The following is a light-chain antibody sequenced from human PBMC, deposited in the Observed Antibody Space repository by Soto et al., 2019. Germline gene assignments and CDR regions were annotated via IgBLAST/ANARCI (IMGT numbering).Light chain of an antibody. CDR3: QQYNNLPPT. CDR1: QYISSD. Sequence: EIVLTQSPATLSLSPGERATLSCRASQYISSDLAWYQHKPGQAPRLLIYGASTRATGIPARFSGSGSGTEFTLTISSLQSEDFAVYYCQQYNNLPPTFGQGTKVDIK. CDR2: GAS. J-gene: IGKJ1*01. V-gene: IGKV3-15*01.